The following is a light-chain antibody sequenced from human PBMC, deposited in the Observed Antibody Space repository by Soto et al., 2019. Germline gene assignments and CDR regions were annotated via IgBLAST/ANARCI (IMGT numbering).Light chain of an antibody. Sequence: QSVLTQPPSVSGSPGQSVTISCTGTSTDFVSYNRVSWYQQPPGTAPKLMIYEVSKRPSGVPDRFSGSKSGNTASLTISGLQAADEADYYCSSYAGSNNLVFGTGTKLTVL. J-gene: IGLJ1*01. CDR3: SSYAGSNNLV. CDR2: EVS. V-gene: IGLV2-18*02. CDR1: STDFVSYNR.